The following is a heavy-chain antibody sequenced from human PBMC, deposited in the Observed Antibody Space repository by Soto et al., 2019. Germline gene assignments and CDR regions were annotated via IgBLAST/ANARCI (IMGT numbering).Heavy chain of an antibody. Sequence: PGGSLRLSCAASGFKFSNYAVSWVRQAPGKGLEWVSLISATGGGTYYADSVKGRFTISRGNSHNTLYLQVHSLTAEDTAVYYCAKDRRAGGNSAFYFDFWGQGAQVTVSS. D-gene: IGHD3-16*01. CDR1: GFKFSNYA. V-gene: IGHV3-23*01. J-gene: IGHJ4*02. CDR3: AKDRRAGGNSAFYFDF. CDR2: ISATGGGT.